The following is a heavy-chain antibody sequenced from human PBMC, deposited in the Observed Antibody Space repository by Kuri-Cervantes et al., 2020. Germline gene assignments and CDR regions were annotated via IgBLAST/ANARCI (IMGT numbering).Heavy chain of an antibody. V-gene: IGHV3-48*03. J-gene: IGHJ4*02. CDR3: ARSAAYILDY. CDR1: GFTFSTYE. D-gene: IGHD6-25*01. Sequence: GGSLRLSCAASGFTFSTYEMNWVRQAPGKGLEWVSYISSSGSSIYYADSVKGRFTISRDNAKNSLYLQMNNLRAEDTAVYYCARSAAYILDYWGQGTLVTVSS. CDR2: ISSSGSSI.